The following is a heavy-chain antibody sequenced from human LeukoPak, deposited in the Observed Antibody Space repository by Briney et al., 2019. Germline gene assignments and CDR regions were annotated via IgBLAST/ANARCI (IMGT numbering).Heavy chain of an antibody. CDR3: VREESGGYFDY. D-gene: IGHD2-8*02. CDR1: GYTFTNYL. Sequence: ASVEVSFKASGYTFTNYLLHWVRQAPGQGLEWVGRITPSVDTTNYAQKFRDRVTMTRDTSTSTVYMELSSLRSEDTAVYHCVREESGGYFDYWGQGTLVTVSS. V-gene: IGHV1-46*01. CDR2: ITPSVDTT. J-gene: IGHJ4*02.